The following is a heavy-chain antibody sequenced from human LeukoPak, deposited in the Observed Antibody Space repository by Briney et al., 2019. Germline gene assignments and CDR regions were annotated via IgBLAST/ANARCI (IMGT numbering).Heavy chain of an antibody. J-gene: IGHJ5*02. CDR1: GYTFTGYY. CDR3: ARDEGTGILYPYNWFDP. D-gene: IGHD2-8*01. V-gene: IGHV1-2*02. Sequence: VASVKVSCKASGYTFTGYYMHWVRQAPGQGLEWMGWINPNSGGTNYAQKFQGRVTMTRDTSISTAYMELSRLRSDDTAVYYCARDEGTGILYPYNWFDPWGQGTLVTVSS. CDR2: INPNSGGT.